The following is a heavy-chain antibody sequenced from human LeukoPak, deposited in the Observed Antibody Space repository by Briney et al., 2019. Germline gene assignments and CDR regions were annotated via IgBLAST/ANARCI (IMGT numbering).Heavy chain of an antibody. Sequence: GSLRLSCAASGFNFANHAMSWVRLTAGKGLEWVSAISGGGDITYYADSVKGRFTISRDNSKDTLFLQMHSLRPGDTAVYYCVREDTPATANYWGQGTLVTISS. CDR2: ISGGGDIT. D-gene: IGHD2-21*02. J-gene: IGHJ4*02. CDR1: GFNFANHA. V-gene: IGHV3-23*01. CDR3: VREDTPATANY.